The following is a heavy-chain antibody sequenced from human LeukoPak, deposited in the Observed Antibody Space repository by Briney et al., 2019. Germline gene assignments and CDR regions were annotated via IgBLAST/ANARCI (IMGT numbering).Heavy chain of an antibody. CDR3: AREDKQWLVKYYYYYMDV. D-gene: IGHD6-19*01. J-gene: IGHJ6*03. CDR1: GYTFTSYG. V-gene: IGHV1-18*01. CDR2: ISAYNGNT. Sequence: ASVKVSCKASGYTFTSYGIRWVRQAPGQGLEWMGWISAYNGNTNYAQKLPGRVAMTTDTSTSTAYMELRSLRSDDTAVYYCAREDKQWLVKYYYYYMDVWGKGTTVTVSS.